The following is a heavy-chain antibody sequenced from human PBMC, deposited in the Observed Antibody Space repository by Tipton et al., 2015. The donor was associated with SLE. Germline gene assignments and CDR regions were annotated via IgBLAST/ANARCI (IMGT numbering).Heavy chain of an antibody. CDR1: GFNFRTYA. CDR2: ISDNGRT. J-gene: IGHJ5*02. CDR3: ARAPYSGTYTGWFDP. V-gene: IGHV3-23*01. D-gene: IGHD1-26*01. Sequence: SLRLSCAASGFNFRTYAMGWVRQAPGKGLEWVSSISDNGRTFDADSVKGRFTISRDNAKNSVYLQMDNLRAEDTAVYYCARAPYSGTYTGWFDPWGQGTLVTVSS.